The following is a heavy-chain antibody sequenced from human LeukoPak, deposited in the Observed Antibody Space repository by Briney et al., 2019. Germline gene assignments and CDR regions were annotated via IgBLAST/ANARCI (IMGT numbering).Heavy chain of an antibody. D-gene: IGHD5-12*01. CDR2: INHSGST. Sequence: SETLSLTCAVYGGSFSGYYWSWIRQPPGKGLEWIGEINHSGSTNYNPSLKSRVTISVDTSKNQFSLKLSSVTAADTAVYYCARLRKRWFDYWGQGTLVTVSS. CDR1: GGSFSGYY. V-gene: IGHV4-34*01. J-gene: IGHJ4*02. CDR3: ARLRKRWFDY.